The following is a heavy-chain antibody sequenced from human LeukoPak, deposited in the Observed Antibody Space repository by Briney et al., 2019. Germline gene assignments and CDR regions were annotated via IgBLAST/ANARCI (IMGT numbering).Heavy chain of an antibody. CDR3: ARGVYDFWSGYYD. J-gene: IGHJ4*02. V-gene: IGHV4-61*02. CDR2: IYTSGST. D-gene: IGHD3-3*01. CDR1: GGSSSSGADY. Sequence: SQTLSRTCTVSGGSSSSGADYDNWIPQPARKGLEWIGRIYTSGSTTYNPSLKSRLTISVDTSKNQFSLKLSSVTAADTAVYYCARGVYDFWSGYYDWGPGTLVTVSS.